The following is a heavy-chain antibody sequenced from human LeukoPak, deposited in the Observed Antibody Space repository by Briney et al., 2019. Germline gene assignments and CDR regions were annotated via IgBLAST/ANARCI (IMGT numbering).Heavy chain of an antibody. CDR1: GGTFRSYA. CDR3: ARDMVYSSSSPTFDY. J-gene: IGHJ4*02. Sequence: ASVKVSCKASGGTFRSYAITWVRQAPGQGLEWMGWISAYNGNTNYAQKLQGRVTMTTDTSTSTAYMELRSLRSDDTAVYYCARDMVYSSSSPTFDYWGQGTLVTVSS. CDR2: ISAYNGNT. V-gene: IGHV1-18*01. D-gene: IGHD6-6*01.